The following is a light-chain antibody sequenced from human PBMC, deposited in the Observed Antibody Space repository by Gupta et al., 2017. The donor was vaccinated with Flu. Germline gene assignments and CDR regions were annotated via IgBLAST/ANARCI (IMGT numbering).Light chain of an antibody. J-gene: IGKJ2*03. CDR2: DAS. Sequence: EIVMTQSPATLSVSPGERATLSCRASQSVSSDLAWFQQKPGQAPRLLIHDASIRATGISARFSGSGSGTEFTLTINSLQSEDSAVYYCQQYNTWPPQYSFGQGTKLEIK. CDR3: QQYNTWPPQYS. CDR1: QSVSSD. V-gene: IGKV3D-15*01.